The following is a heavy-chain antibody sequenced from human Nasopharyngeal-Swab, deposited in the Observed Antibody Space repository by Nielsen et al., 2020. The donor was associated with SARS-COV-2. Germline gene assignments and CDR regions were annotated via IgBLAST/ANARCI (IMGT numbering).Heavy chain of an antibody. Sequence: GESLKISCAASGFTFINYAMAWVRQAPGKGLEWVSIIYSNVTGTYYADSLKGRFTISRDDSENTLFLQMNSLRAEDTAVYYCVKVCYESYLYYFDYWGQGSLVTVSS. CDR2: IYSNVTGT. D-gene: IGHD1-26*01. CDR1: GFTFINYA. V-gene: IGHV3-23*03. CDR3: VKVCYESYLYYFDY. J-gene: IGHJ4*02.